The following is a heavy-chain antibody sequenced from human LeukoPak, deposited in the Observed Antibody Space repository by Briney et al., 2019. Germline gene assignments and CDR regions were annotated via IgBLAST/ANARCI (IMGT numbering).Heavy chain of an antibody. CDR3: ARDGGSLRGEIKHDY. Sequence: GASVKVSCKASGYTFTGYYMHWVRQAPGQGLEWMGWINPNSGGTNYAQKFQGRVTMTRDTSISTAYMELSRLRSDDTAVYYCARDGGSLRGEIKHDYWGQGTLVTVSS. J-gene: IGHJ4*02. D-gene: IGHD6-25*01. CDR2: INPNSGGT. CDR1: GYTFTGYY. V-gene: IGHV1-2*02.